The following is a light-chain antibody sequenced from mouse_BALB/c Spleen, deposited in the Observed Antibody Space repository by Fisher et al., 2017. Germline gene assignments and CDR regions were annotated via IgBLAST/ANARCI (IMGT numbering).Light chain of an antibody. CDR1: SSVSY. V-gene: IGKV4-59*01. Sequence: IVLTQSTAIMSASPGEKVTMTCSASSSVSYMHWYQQKSGTSPKRWIYDTSKLASGVPARFSGSGSGTSYSLTISSMEAEDAATYYCQQWSSSPLTFGAGTKLELK. CDR2: DTS. CDR3: QQWSSSPLT. J-gene: IGKJ5*01.